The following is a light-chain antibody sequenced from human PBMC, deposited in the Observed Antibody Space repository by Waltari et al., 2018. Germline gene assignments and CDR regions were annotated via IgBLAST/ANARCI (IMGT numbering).Light chain of an antibody. J-gene: IGLJ3*02. V-gene: IGLV4-69*01. CDR1: SGHSSHV. CDR2: VNSDGSH. Sequence: QLVLNQSPSASASMGASVKLTCTLSSGHSSHVIAWLQQQPEKGPRYLMKVNSDGSHSKGDESPDRFSGCSSVAERDLPMASRQAEDEADYYWQTGGHGTWVFGGGTKLSVL. CDR3: QTGGHGTWV.